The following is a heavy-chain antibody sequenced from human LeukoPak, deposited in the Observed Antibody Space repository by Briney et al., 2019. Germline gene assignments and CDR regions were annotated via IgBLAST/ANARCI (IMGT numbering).Heavy chain of an antibody. V-gene: IGHV3-23*01. D-gene: IGHD3-10*02. CDR2: ISGSGGST. J-gene: IGHJ6*02. CDR3: AKASAVRGYYYYGMDV. Sequence: GGSLRLSCAASGFTFSSYAMSWVRQAPGKGLEWVSAISGSGGSTYYADSVKGRFTISGDNSKNTLYLQMNSLRAEDTAIYYCAKASAVRGYYYYGMDVWGQGTTVTVSS. CDR1: GFTFSSYA.